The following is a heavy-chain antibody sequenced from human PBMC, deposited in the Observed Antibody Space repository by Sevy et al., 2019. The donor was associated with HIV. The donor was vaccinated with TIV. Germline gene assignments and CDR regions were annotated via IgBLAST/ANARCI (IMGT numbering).Heavy chain of an antibody. D-gene: IGHD2-21*02. V-gene: IGHV3-33*01. J-gene: IGHJ3*02. CDR2: IWYDGSNK. Sequence: GGSLRLSCAASGFTFSSYGMHWVRQAPGKGLEWVAVIWYDGSNKYYADSLKGRFTISSDNSKNTLYLQMNSLRAEDTSVYYWARAKKIVVVTASASAFDIWVKGIMVTVSS. CDR3: ARAKKIVVVTASASAFDI. CDR1: GFTFSSYG.